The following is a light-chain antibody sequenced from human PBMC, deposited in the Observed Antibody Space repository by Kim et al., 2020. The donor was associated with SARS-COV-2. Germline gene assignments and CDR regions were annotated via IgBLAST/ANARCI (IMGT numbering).Light chain of an antibody. Sequence: ASVGDRVTSTCRASQSISRYFNWYQQKPGGAPKLLIYGASSLQSGVPSRFSGSGSGTDFTLTITRLQPEDFATYSCQQSYNTPPTFGQGTKVDIK. V-gene: IGKV1-39*01. CDR3: QQSYNTPPT. CDR2: GAS. CDR1: QSISRY. J-gene: IGKJ1*01.